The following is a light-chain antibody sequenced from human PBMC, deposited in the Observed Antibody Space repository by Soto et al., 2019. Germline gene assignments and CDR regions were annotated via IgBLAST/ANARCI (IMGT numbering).Light chain of an antibody. CDR1: QSIKNY. J-gene: IGKJ3*01. Sequence: DIQMTQSPSSLSASVGDRVTITCRASQSIKNYLNWYQQKPGKAPKLLIYAASSLQSGVPSRFSGSGSGTDFTLSISSLQPEDFATYYCQQSYSIPFTFGPGTKMDIK. CDR2: AAS. V-gene: IGKV1-39*01. CDR3: QQSYSIPFT.